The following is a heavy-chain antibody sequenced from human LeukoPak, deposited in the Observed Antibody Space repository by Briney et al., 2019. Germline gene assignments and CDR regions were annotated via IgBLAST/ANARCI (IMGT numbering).Heavy chain of an antibody. Sequence: PGGSLRLSCAASGFTFSSYSMNWVRQAPGKGLEWVSYISSSSSTIYYADSVKGRFTISRDNAKNSLNLQMNSLGAEDTAVYYCARGYDQRGYYYYAMDVWGQGTTVTVSS. CDR1: GFTFSSYS. CDR2: ISSSSSTI. D-gene: IGHD3-3*01. V-gene: IGHV3-48*01. J-gene: IGHJ6*02. CDR3: ARGYDQRGYYYYAMDV.